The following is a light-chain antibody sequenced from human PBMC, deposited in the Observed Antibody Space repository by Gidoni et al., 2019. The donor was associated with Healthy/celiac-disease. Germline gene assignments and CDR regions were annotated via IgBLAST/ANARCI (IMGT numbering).Light chain of an antibody. CDR2: AAS. CDR3: QQSYSTPPT. V-gene: IGKV1-39*01. CDR1: QSISSY. J-gene: IGKJ1*01. Sequence: DIQMTQSPSSLSASVGDSVTITCRASQSISSYLNWYQQKPGKAPKLLIYAASSLQSGVPSRFSGSGAGTEFTLTISSLQPEDFATYYCQQSYSTPPTFGQXTKVEIK.